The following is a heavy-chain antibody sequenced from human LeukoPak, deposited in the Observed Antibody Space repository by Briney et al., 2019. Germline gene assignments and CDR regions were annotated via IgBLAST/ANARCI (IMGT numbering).Heavy chain of an antibody. D-gene: IGHD4-11*01. V-gene: IGHV4-30-2*01. CDR1: GGSISSGSYY. J-gene: IGHJ6*03. Sequence: SETLSLTCTVSGGSISSGSYYWSWIRQPPGKGLEWIGYIYHSGSTYYNPSLKSRVTISVDRSKNQFSLKLSSVTAADTAVYYCAARPRVTAYYYMDVWGKGTTVTVSS. CDR3: AARPRVTAYYYMDV. CDR2: IYHSGST.